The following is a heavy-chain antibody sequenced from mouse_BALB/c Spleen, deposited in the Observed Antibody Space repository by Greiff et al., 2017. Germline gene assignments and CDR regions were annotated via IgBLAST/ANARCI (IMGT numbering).Heavy chain of an antibody. Sequence: QVQLQQSGAELAKPGASVKMSCKASGYTFTSYWMHWVKQRPGQGLEWIGYINPSTGYTEYNQKFKDKATLTADKSSSTAYMQLSSLTSEYSAVYYCARWLLRFTSFDYWGQGTTLTVSS. CDR1: GYTFTSYW. V-gene: IGHV1-7*01. CDR2: INPSTGYT. D-gene: IGHD2-3*01. J-gene: IGHJ2*01. CDR3: ARWLLRFTSFDY.